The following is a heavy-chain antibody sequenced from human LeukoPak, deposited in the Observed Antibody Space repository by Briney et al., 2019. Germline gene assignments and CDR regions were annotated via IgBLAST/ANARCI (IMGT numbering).Heavy chain of an antibody. Sequence: GGSLRLSCAASGFTFSSYSMSWVPQAPGKGREWVSSISSSSSYIYYADSVKGRFTISRDNAKNSLYLQMNSLRAEDTAVYYCARDSGYSSSWYNWFDPWGQGTLVTVSS. J-gene: IGHJ5*02. CDR1: GFTFSSYS. CDR3: ARDSGYSSSWYNWFDP. D-gene: IGHD6-13*01. V-gene: IGHV3-21*01. CDR2: ISSSSSYI.